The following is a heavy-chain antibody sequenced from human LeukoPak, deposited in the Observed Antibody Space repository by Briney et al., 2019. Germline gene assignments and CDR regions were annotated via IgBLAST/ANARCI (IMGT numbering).Heavy chain of an antibody. CDR3: VRDTDL. Sequence: GGSLRLSCAASGFTFSSYEMNWVRQAPGKGLEWVSYISSNGATIHYADSVKGRFTISRDNTKNSLYLQLNSLRAEDTAVYYCVRDTDLWGQGTLVTVSS. V-gene: IGHV3-48*03. CDR2: ISSNGATI. J-gene: IGHJ5*02. CDR1: GFTFSSYE.